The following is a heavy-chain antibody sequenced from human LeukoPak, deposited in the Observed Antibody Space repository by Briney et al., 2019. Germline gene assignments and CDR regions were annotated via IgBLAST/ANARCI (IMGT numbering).Heavy chain of an antibody. J-gene: IGHJ4*02. D-gene: IGHD5-18*01. V-gene: IGHV3-48*03. CDR1: GFTFSSYE. Sequence: SGGSLRLSCAASGFTFSSYEMNWVRQAPGKGLEWVSYISSSHSTISYADSVKGRFTISRDDAKNSLYLQMYSLRAEDTAIYYCARGVDTAMDTHFDHWGQGTLVTVSS. CDR3: ARGVDTAMDTHFDH. CDR2: ISSSHSTI.